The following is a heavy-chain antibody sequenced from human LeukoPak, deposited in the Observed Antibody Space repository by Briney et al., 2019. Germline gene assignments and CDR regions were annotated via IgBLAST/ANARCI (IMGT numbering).Heavy chain of an antibody. J-gene: IGHJ4*02. CDR1: GFTFSSYG. CDR2: IWYDGSNI. Sequence: PGRSLRLSCAASGFTFSSYGMHCVRQAPGKGLEWVTFIWYDGSNIYYADSLKGRFTISRDNSKNTLYLQMNSLRAEDTAVYYCARVPRAGYNPDYWGQGTLVTVSS. V-gene: IGHV3-33*01. CDR3: ARVPRAGYNPDY. D-gene: IGHD5-24*01.